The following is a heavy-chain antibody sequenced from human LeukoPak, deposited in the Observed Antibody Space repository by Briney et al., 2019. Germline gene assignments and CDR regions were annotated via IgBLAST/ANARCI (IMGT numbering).Heavy chain of an antibody. CDR2: IKQDGSEK. V-gene: IGHV3-7*01. CDR1: GFTFSSYW. D-gene: IGHD3-10*01. Sequence: PGGSLRLSCAASGFTFSSYWMSWVRQAPGKGLEWVANIKQDGSEKYYVDSVKGRFTISRDNAKNSLYLQMNSLRAEDSAVYYCARVHDGDYYGSGSYLEAFDIWGQGTMVTVSS. CDR3: ARVHDGDYYGSGSYLEAFDI. J-gene: IGHJ3*02.